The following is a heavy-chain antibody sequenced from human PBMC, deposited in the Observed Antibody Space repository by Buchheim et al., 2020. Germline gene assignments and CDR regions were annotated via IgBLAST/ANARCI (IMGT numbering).Heavy chain of an antibody. CDR2: IYYSGRT. CDR1: GGSITSSGYS. CDR3: AREAAAVAGGMDV. V-gene: IGHV4-30-4*07. Sequence: QVQLQESGPGLVKPSQTLSLTCAVSGGSITSSGYSWSWIRQPPGKGLECISYIYYSGRTDFNPSLRSRVTISIVMSKNQFSLKLSSVTAADTAVYYCAREAAAVAGGMDVWGQGTT. J-gene: IGHJ6*02. D-gene: IGHD6-13*01.